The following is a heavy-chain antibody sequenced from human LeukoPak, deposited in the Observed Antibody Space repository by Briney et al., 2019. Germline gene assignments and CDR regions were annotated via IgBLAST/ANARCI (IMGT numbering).Heavy chain of an antibody. V-gene: IGHV3-33*08. CDR1: GFTFDDYA. J-gene: IGHJ4*02. CDR2: IWYDGSNK. CDR3: ARGVDYYENSGTIDY. Sequence: GGSLRLSCAASGFTFDDYAMHWVRQPPGKGLEWVAIIWYDGSNKTYEDSVKGRFTISRDNSKNTLYLQMNSLRAEDTAVYYCARGVDYYENSGTIDYWGQGTLVTVSS. D-gene: IGHD3-22*01.